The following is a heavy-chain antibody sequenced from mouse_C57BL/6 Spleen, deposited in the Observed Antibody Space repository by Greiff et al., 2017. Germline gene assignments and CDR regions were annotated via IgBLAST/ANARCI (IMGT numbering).Heavy chain of an antibody. CDR3: ARGNDDYDGAWFAY. CDR1: GYTFTSYW. J-gene: IGHJ3*01. CDR2: IDPSNSYT. Sequence: QVQLKQPGAELVMPGASVKLSCKASGYTFTSYWMHWVKQRPGQGLEWIGEIDPSNSYTNYNQKFKGKSTLTVDKSSSTAYLQLSSLTSEDSAVYYCARGNDDYDGAWFAYWGQGTLVTVSA. D-gene: IGHD2-4*01. V-gene: IGHV1-69*01.